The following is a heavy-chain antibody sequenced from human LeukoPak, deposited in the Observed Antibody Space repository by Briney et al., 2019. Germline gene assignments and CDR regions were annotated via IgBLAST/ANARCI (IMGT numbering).Heavy chain of an antibody. J-gene: IGHJ4*02. CDR1: GFTFSSYS. V-gene: IGHV3-21*01. Sequence: GGSLRPSCAASGFTFSSYSMNWVRQAPGKGLEWVSSISSSSSYIYYADSVKGRFTISRDNAKNSLYLQMNSLRAEDTAVYYCARDPALDYDILTGYDDYWGQGTLVTVSS. D-gene: IGHD3-9*01. CDR2: ISSSSSYI. CDR3: ARDPALDYDILTGYDDY.